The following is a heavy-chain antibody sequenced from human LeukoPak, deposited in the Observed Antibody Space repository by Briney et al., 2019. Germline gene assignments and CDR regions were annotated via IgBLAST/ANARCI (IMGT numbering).Heavy chain of an antibody. CDR2: ISSSSSYI. Sequence: GGSLRLSCAASGFTFSSYAMSWVRQAPGKGLEWVSSISSSSSYIYYADSVKGRFTISRDNAKNSLYLQMNSLRAEDTAVYYCARAGSKMAYYYYYGMDVWGQGTTVTDSS. V-gene: IGHV3-21*01. CDR3: ARAGSKMAYYYYYGMDV. CDR1: GFTFSSYA. J-gene: IGHJ6*02. D-gene: IGHD2-8*01.